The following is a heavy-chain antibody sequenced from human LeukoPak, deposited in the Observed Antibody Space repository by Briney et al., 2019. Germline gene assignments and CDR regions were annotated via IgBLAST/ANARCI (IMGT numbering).Heavy chain of an antibody. V-gene: IGHV3-11*01. CDR3: ARGEGGYSYGLAQYRYFDL. D-gene: IGHD5-18*01. CDR1: GFIFSDYH. Sequence: PGGSLRLSCAASGFIFSDYHMSWVRQAPGKGLEWVSYISSSGSTIYYADSVKGRFTISRDNAKNSLYLQMNSLRAEDTAVYYCARGEGGYSYGLAQYRYFDLWGRGTLVTVSS. J-gene: IGHJ2*01. CDR2: ISSSGSTI.